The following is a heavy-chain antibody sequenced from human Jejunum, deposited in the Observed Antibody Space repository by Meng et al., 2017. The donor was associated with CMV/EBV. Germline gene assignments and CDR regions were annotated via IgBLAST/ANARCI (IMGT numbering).Heavy chain of an antibody. Sequence: SSNWWSWDRKTPGKGMEWIGEIYHSGSTNYNPSLKRRVNISVDKSKNQFSLKLSSVTAADTAVYYCARASITIFGVVIISSGWFDPWGQGTLVTVSS. D-gene: IGHD3-3*01. CDR2: IYHSGST. CDR1: SSNW. V-gene: IGHV4-4*02. CDR3: ARASITIFGVVIISSGWFDP. J-gene: IGHJ5*02.